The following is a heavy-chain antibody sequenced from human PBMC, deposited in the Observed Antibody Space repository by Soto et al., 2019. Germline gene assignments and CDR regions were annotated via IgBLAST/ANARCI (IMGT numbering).Heavy chain of an antibody. D-gene: IGHD1-1*01. J-gene: IGHJ6*03. Sequence: SGKVSCKASVGTFSSYTISWVRQAPGQGLEWMGRIIPILGIANYAQKFQGRVTITADKSTSTAYMELSSLRSEDTAVYYCASPSVTRPDDESYYYYYMDVWGKGTTVTVSS. CDR2: IIPILGIA. CDR1: VGTFSSYT. CDR3: ASPSVTRPDDESYYYYYMDV. V-gene: IGHV1-69*02.